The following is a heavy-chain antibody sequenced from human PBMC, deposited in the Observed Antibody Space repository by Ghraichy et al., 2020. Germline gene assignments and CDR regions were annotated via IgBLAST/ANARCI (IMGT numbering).Heavy chain of an antibody. CDR2: IKQDGSEK. Sequence: GESLRLSCVDSGFTFSSLWMTWVRQGPGKGLEWVANIKQDGSEKYYVDSVKGRFTISRDNAKKSLYLQMNSLRADDTAVYYCARGGSSSSWYWRDWGQGTLVTVSS. D-gene: IGHD6-13*01. V-gene: IGHV3-7*01. CDR1: GFTFSSLW. J-gene: IGHJ4*02. CDR3: ARGGSSSSWYWRD.